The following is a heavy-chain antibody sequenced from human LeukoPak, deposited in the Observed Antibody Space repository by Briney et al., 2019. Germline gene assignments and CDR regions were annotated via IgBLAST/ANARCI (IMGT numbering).Heavy chain of an antibody. D-gene: IGHD6-19*01. J-gene: IGHJ4*02. CDR2: IYYSGST. CDR3: ARYSSGWWETSFDY. Sequence: PSETLSLTCTVSGGSISSYYWSWIRQPPGKGLEWIGYIYYSGSTNYNPSLKSRVTISVDTSKNQFSLKLSSATAADTAVYYCARYSSGWWETSFDYWGQGTLVTVSS. V-gene: IGHV4-59*01. CDR1: GGSISSYY.